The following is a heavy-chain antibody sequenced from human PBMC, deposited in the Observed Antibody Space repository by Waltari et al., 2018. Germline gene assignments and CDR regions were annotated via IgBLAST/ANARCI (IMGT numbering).Heavy chain of an antibody. CDR3: ARAPLEPALPAAMTDYYYYGMDV. V-gene: IGHV4-61*02. CDR1: GGSISSGSYY. J-gene: IGHJ6*02. CDR2: IYTSGST. D-gene: IGHD2-2*01. Sequence: QVQLQESGPGLVKPSQTLSLTCTVSGGSISSGSYYWSWIRQPAGKGLEWIGRIYTSGSTNYNPALKRRVTISVDTSKNQFSLKLRSVTAADTAVYYCARAPLEPALPAAMTDYYYYGMDVWGQGTTVTVSS.